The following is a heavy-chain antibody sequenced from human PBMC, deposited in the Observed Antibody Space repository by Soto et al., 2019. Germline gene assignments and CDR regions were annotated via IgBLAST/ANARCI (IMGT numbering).Heavy chain of an antibody. V-gene: IGHV3-74*01. CDR2: IKGDGIST. CDR3: ARGAMGNYYNDY. D-gene: IGHD3-10*01. J-gene: IGHJ4*02. CDR1: GFTISSYW. Sequence: EVQLVESGGGLVQSGGSLRLSCAASGFTISSYWMHWVRQAPGKGLVWVSRIKGDGISTNYADSVKGRFTISRDNAKDTVFLQMNGLSADDTAVYYCARGAMGNYYNDYWGQGTLVTVSS.